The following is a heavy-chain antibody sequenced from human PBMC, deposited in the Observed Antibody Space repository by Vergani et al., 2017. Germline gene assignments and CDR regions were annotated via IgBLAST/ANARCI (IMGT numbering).Heavy chain of an antibody. V-gene: IGHV2-5*02. Sequence: QITLKESGPTLVKPTQTLTLTCTFSGFSLSTSGVGVGWIRQPPGKALEWLALIYWDDDKRYSPSLNSRLTITKDTSKNQVVLTMTNMDPVDTATYYCADVTYCSGGSCYSGDAFDIWGQGTMVTVSS. CDR2: IYWDDDK. CDR1: GFSLSTSGVG. CDR3: ADVTYCSGGSCYSGDAFDI. D-gene: IGHD2-15*01. J-gene: IGHJ3*02.